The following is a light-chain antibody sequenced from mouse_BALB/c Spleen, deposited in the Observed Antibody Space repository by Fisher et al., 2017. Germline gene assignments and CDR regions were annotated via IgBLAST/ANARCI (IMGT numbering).Light chain of an antibody. CDR3: QQWSSNPPT. V-gene: IGKV4-57*01. Sequence: IVLTQSPAIMSASLGEEITLTCSASSSVSYMHWYQQKSGTSPKLWIYRTSNLASGVPARFSGSGSGTSYSLTISSMEAEDAATYYCQQWSSNPPTFGSGTKLEIK. J-gene: IGKJ4*01. CDR2: RTS. CDR1: SSVSY.